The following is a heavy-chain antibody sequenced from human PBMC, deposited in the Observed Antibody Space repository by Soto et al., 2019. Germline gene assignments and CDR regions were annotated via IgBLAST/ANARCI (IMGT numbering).Heavy chain of an antibody. V-gene: IGHV4-30-2*01. D-gene: IGHD3-10*01. CDR1: GGSVSSGDFS. J-gene: IGHJ3*01. Sequence: QLRLQESGSGLLKPSQTLSLTCAVSGGSVSSGDFSWCWIRQPPGKGLEWVGYIYHSGTTYYHPSLKRRLTISLDRSNNHFSLKLASVTAADSAVYFCAGSRSWDGPDFWGQGALVTVS. CDR2: IYHSGTT. CDR3: AGSRSWDGPDF.